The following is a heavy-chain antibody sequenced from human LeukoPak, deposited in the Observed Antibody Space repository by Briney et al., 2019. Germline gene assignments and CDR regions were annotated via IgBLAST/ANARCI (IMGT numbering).Heavy chain of an antibody. CDR2: ISGSGGST. V-gene: IGHV3-23*01. D-gene: IGHD3-10*02. J-gene: IGHJ6*04. CDR3: AELGITMIGGV. CDR1: GLTYSSYG. Sequence: GGSLRLSCAASGLTYSSYGMSWVRQAPGKGLEWVSAISGSGGSTYYADSVKGRFTISRDNSKNTLYLQMNSLRAEDTALYYCAELGITMIGGVWGKGTTATISS.